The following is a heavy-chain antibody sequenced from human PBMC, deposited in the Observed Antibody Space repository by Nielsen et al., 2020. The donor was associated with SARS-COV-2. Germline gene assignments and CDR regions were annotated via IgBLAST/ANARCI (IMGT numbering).Heavy chain of an antibody. J-gene: IGHJ4*02. D-gene: IGHD6-19*01. CDR2: IWYDGSNK. Sequence: GESLKISCAASGFTFSSYGMHWVRQAPGKGLEWVAVIWYDGSNKYYADSVKGRFTISRDNSKNTLYLQMNSLRAEDTAVYYCAREGLAVAGTGLDYRGQGTLVTVSS. V-gene: IGHV3-33*01. CDR1: GFTFSSYG. CDR3: AREGLAVAGTGLDY.